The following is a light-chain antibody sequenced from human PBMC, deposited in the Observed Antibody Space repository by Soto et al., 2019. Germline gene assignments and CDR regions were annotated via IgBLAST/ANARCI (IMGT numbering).Light chain of an antibody. CDR3: QQYDNSPIT. V-gene: IGKV3-20*01. CDR2: GAS. J-gene: IGKJ5*01. Sequence: EIVLTQSPGTLSLSPGERATLSCRASQSVNRSYLAWYQQKPGQAPRLLIYGASSRATGIPDRFSGSGSGTDFTLTISRLDPEDFAVYYCQQYDNSPITFGQGTRLEIK. CDR1: QSVNRSY.